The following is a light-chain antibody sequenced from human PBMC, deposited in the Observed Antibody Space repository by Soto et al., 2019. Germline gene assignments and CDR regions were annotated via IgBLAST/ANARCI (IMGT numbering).Light chain of an antibody. J-gene: IGLJ1*01. Sequence: QSVLTQPASVSGSPGQSIAISCTGTSSDVGGYNYVSWYQQHPGKAPKLMIYDVSNRPSGVSNRFSGSKSGNTASLTISRLQAEDEADYYCCSYTTSSTYVFGTGTKVTV. CDR1: SSDVGGYNY. CDR2: DVS. CDR3: CSYTTSSTYV. V-gene: IGLV2-14*03.